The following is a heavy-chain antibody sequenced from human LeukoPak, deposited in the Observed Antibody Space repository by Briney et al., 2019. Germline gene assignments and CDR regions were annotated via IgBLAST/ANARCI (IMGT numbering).Heavy chain of an antibody. J-gene: IGHJ4*02. CDR1: GFTFDDYA. CDR3: PINAGGDSGYGNFDY. Sequence: GGSLRLSCAVSGFTFDDYAMHWVRQVPGKGLEWGSGINWNSDSIGYADSVKGRFTTSKDNAKNCRYLQRNSRRVEDTVFYYCPINAGGDSGYGNFDYWGQGTLVTVSS. D-gene: IGHD5-12*01. CDR2: INWNSDSI. V-gene: IGHV3-9*01.